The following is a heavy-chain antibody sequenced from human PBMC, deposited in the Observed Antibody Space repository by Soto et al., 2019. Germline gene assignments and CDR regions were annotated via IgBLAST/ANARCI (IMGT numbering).Heavy chain of an antibody. D-gene: IGHD3-10*01. V-gene: IGHV4-31*03. J-gene: IGHJ4*02. CDR2: IYYSGST. Sequence: QVQLQESGPGLVKPSHTLSLTCTVSGGSISRGGYYWSWIRQHPGTGLEWIGYIYYSGSTYYNPSLTSRVTIPVDTSKNQCSLKLSSVTAADTAVYDCARDPLWFGESAPSSWGQGTLVTVSS. CDR3: ARDPLWFGESAPSS. CDR1: GGSISRGGYY.